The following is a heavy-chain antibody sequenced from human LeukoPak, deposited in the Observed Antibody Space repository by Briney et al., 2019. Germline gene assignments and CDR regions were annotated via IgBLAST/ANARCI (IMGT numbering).Heavy chain of an antibody. CDR2: INPHSGVT. Sequence: ASVTVSFKASGYTFTVYYLHWVRQAPGQGLEWMGCINPHSGVTTFPQKFQGRVTMTMDTSISTTYMELNRLRSDDTAVYYCARDQVAATSAHNFDYWGQGTLVTVSS. CDR3: ARDQVAATSAHNFDY. CDR1: GYTFTVYY. J-gene: IGHJ4*02. D-gene: IGHD1-26*01. V-gene: IGHV1-2*02.